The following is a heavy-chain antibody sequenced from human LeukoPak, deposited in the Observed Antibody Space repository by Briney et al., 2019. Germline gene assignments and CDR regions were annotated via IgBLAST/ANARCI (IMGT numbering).Heavy chain of an antibody. CDR3: ARTVVRGVTMDY. V-gene: IGHV4-34*01. J-gene: IGHJ4*02. CDR2: INHSGST. Sequence: PSETPSLTCAVYGGSFSGYYWSWIRQPPGKGLEWIGEINHSGSTNYNPSLKSRVTISVDTSKNQFSLKLSSVTAADTAVYYCARTVVRGVTMDYWGQGTLVTVSS. D-gene: IGHD3-10*01. CDR1: GGSFSGYY.